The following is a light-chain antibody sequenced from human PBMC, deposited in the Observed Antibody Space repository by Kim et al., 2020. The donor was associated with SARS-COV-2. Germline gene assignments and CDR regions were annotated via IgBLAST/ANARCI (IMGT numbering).Light chain of an antibody. CDR1: KLGDKY. V-gene: IGLV3-1*01. CDR3: QAWDSSTVV. CDR2: HDS. J-gene: IGLJ2*01. Sequence: PGQTASITCSGDKLGDKYACWYQKKPGQSPVLVIYHDSKRPSGIPERFSGSNSGNTATLTISGTQAMDEADYYCQAWDSSTVVFGGGTQLTVL.